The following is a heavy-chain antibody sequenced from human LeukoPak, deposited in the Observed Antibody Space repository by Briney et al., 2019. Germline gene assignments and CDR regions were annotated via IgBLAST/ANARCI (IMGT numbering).Heavy chain of an antibody. CDR3: ARPYSSRWDNWFDP. CDR1: GYTFNGYY. J-gene: IGHJ5*02. CDR2: INPNSGGT. V-gene: IGHV1-2*02. Sequence: GASVKVSCKASGYTFNGYYIHWVRQAPGQGLEWMGWINPNSGGTDYAQKFQGRVTMTRDSSISTAYMELSRLRSDDTAVYYCARPYSSRWDNWFDPWGQGTLVTVSS. D-gene: IGHD6-13*01.